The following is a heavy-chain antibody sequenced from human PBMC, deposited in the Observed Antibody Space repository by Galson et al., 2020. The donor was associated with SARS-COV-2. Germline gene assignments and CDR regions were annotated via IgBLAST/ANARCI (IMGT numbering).Heavy chain of an antibody. J-gene: IGHJ4*02. D-gene: IGHD5-12*01. V-gene: IGHV1-2*04. CDR2: INPNSGGT. CDR1: GYTFTGYY. Sequence: GESLKISCKASGYTFTGYYMHWVRQAPGQGLEWMGWINPNSGGTNYAQKFQGWVTMTRDTSISTPYMELSRLRSDDTAVYYCARADGYTNFDYWGQGTLVTVSS. CDR3: ARADGYTNFDY.